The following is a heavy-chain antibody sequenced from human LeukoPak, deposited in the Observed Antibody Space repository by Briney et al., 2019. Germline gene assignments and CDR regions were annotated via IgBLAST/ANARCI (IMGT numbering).Heavy chain of an antibody. V-gene: IGHV4-61*02. CDR3: ARGYCSSTSCYFSGVWFDP. J-gene: IGHJ5*02. CDR2: IYTSGST. CDR1: GGSISSGSYY. D-gene: IGHD2-2*01. Sequence: SETLSLTCTVSGGSISSGSYYWSWIRQPAGKGLEWIGRIYTSGSTNYNPSLKSRVTISVDTSKNQFSLKLSSVTAADTAVYYCARGYCSSTSCYFSGVWFDPWGQGTLVTVSS.